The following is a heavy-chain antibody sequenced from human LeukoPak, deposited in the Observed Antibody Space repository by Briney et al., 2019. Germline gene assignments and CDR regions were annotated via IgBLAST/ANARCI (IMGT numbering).Heavy chain of an antibody. D-gene: IGHD5-18*01. V-gene: IGHV5-51*01. CDR2: IYPGDSDT. Sequence: GESLKISCKGSGYSFTNHWIGWVRQMPGKGLEWMGIIYPGDSDTRYSPSFQGQVTISADTSIDTAYLQWTSLKASDTAMYYCARPGYRYGYDDYWGLGTLVTVSS. J-gene: IGHJ4*02. CDR1: GYSFTNHW. CDR3: ARPGYRYGYDDY.